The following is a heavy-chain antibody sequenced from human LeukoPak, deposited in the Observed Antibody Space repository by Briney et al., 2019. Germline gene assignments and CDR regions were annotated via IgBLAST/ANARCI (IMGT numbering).Heavy chain of an antibody. Sequence: ASVKVSCKASGYTFTGYYMHWVRQAPGQGLEWMGWINPNSGGTNYAQMFQGKVTMTRYTSNSTAYMELSRLRSDDQARAYCARGPHRGYCSSTSCPPNSSSWSLLDYWGQGTLVTVSS. CDR1: GYTFTGYY. V-gene: IGHV1-2*02. CDR3: ARGPHRGYCSSTSCPPNSSSWSLLDY. J-gene: IGHJ4*02. CDR2: INPNSGGT. D-gene: IGHD2-2*01.